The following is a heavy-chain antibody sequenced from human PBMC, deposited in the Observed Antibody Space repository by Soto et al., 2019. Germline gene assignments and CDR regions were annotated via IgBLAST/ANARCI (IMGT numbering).Heavy chain of an antibody. CDR1: GGSFSGYY. Sequence: SETLSLTCAVYGGSFSGYYWSWIRQPPGKGLEWIGEINHSGSTNYNPSLKSRVTISVDTSKNQFSLKLSSVTAADTAVYYCARLRRAFGVVKLPHDYWGQGTLVTVSS. CDR2: INHSGST. J-gene: IGHJ4*02. D-gene: IGHD3-3*01. CDR3: ARLRRAFGVVKLPHDY. V-gene: IGHV4-34*01.